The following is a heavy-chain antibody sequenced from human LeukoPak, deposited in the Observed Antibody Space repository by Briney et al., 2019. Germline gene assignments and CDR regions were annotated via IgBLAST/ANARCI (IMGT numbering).Heavy chain of an antibody. V-gene: IGHV4-34*01. CDR1: GGSFSGYY. Sequence: SETLSLTCAVYGGSFSGYYWSWIRQPPGKGLEWIEEINHSGSTNYNPSLKSRVTISVDTSKNQFSLKLSSVTAADTAVYYCARSPVVVPAAIHWFDPWGQGTLVTVSS. J-gene: IGHJ5*02. CDR3: ARSPVVVPAAIHWFDP. D-gene: IGHD2-2*01. CDR2: INHSGST.